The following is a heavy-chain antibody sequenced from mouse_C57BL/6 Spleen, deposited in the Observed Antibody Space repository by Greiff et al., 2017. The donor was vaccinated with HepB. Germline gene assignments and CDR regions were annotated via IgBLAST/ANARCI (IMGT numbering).Heavy chain of an antibody. CDR3: TRRGAQATWFAY. CDR2: IRNKANNHAT. D-gene: IGHD3-2*02. Sequence: EVKLVESGGGLVQPGGSMKLSCAASGFTFSDAWMDWVRQSPEKGLEWVAEIRNKANNHATYYAESVKGRFTISRDDSKSSVYLQMNSLRAEDTGIYYCTRRGAQATWFAYWGQGTLVTVSA. J-gene: IGHJ3*01. V-gene: IGHV6-6*01. CDR1: GFTFSDAW.